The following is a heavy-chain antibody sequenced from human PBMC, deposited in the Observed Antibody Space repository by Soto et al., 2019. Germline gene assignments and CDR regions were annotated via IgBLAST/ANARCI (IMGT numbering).Heavy chain of an antibody. CDR3: ARDDVLCDGGRCYGIPLDV. Sequence: GSLRLSCAASGFTFGSYDMHWVRQATGRGLEWVSSIDIVGDTYYQGSVKGRFTITRDNAENTLHLQMNSLRVEDTAVYYCARDDVLCDGGRCYGIPLDVWGKGTTVTVSS. D-gene: IGHD2-15*01. CDR1: GFTFGSYD. V-gene: IGHV3-13*01. J-gene: IGHJ6*04. CDR2: IDIVGDT.